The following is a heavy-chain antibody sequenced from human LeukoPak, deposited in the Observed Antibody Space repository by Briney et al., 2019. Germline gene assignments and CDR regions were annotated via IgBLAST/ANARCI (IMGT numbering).Heavy chain of an antibody. CDR3: ARTTSLTASGYDC. CDR1: GYTFTTYH. V-gene: IGHV1-8*03. D-gene: IGHD4-17*01. Sequence: ASVKVSCKTSGYTFTTYHINWVRQATGQGLEWLGWMNPYNGDRGYAQKFQGRLSITSDTSISTAYMELSSLKSDGTAIYFCARTTSLTASGYDCWGQGTLVTVSP. J-gene: IGHJ4*02. CDR2: MNPYNGDR.